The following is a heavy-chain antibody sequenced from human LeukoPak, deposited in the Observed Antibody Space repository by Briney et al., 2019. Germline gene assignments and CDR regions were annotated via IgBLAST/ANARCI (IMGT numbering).Heavy chain of an antibody. CDR1: GFTSTNFA. CDR2: IIVGSGAT. D-gene: IGHD2-8*01. CDR3: AADLSNPRRGASYLDS. Sequence: SVKVSCKASGFTSTNFAVQWVRQARGQRLEWIGWIIVGSGATKCAQDFQERVTITRDLSTSTLYMELRSLTSEDTAVYYCAADLSNPRRGASYLDSWGQGTLVTVSS. V-gene: IGHV1-58*01. J-gene: IGHJ4*02.